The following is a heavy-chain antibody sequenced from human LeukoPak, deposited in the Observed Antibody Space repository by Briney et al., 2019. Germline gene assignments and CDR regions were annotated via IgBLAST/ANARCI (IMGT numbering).Heavy chain of an antibody. CDR2: IDTSSSVI. Sequence: PGGSLRLSCAASGFIFTSYSRNWVRQAPGKGLEWVSYIDTSSSVIYYADSVKGRFIISRGNAKNSLYLQMNSLRDEDTAVYYCARDALHPRWYFDLWGRGTLLTVSS. J-gene: IGHJ2*01. CDR1: GFIFTSYS. CDR3: ARDALHPRWYFDL. V-gene: IGHV3-48*02.